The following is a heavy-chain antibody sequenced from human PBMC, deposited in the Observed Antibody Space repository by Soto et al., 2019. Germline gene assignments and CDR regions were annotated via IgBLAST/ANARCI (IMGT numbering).Heavy chain of an antibody. V-gene: IGHV1-18*01. J-gene: IGHJ3*02. CDR1: GYTFTSYG. Sequence: ASVKVSCKASGYTFTSYGISWVRQAPGQGLEWMGWISAYNGNTNYAQKLQGRVTMTTDTSTSTAYMELRSLRSDDTAVYYCASPGYSSGPDAFDIWGQGTMVTVSS. D-gene: IGHD6-19*01. CDR3: ASPGYSSGPDAFDI. CDR2: ISAYNGNT.